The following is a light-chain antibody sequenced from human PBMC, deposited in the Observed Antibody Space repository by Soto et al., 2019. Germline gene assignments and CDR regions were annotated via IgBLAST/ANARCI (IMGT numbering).Light chain of an antibody. CDR1: QSISRY. J-gene: IGKJ4*01. Sequence: DLQMTQSPSLFSASVGDRVIFTCRASQSISRYLNWYQQKPGKAPKLLIYAASSLQSGVPSRFSGSGSGTDFTLTISSLQPEDFATYYCQQSYNTPLTFGGGTKVDIK. CDR2: AAS. V-gene: IGKV1-39*01. CDR3: QQSYNTPLT.